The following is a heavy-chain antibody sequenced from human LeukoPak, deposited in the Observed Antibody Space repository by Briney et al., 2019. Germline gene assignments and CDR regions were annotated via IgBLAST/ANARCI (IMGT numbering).Heavy chain of an antibody. Sequence: GGSLRLSCAASGFTFSSYAMHWVRQAPGKGLEWVAVISYDGSNKYYADSVKGRFTISRDNSKNTLYLQMNSLRAEDTAVYYCARDRREQLVTYAFDIWGQGTMVTVSS. D-gene: IGHD6-6*01. CDR1: GFTFSSYA. J-gene: IGHJ3*02. CDR3: ARDRREQLVTYAFDI. CDR2: ISYDGSNK. V-gene: IGHV3-30*04.